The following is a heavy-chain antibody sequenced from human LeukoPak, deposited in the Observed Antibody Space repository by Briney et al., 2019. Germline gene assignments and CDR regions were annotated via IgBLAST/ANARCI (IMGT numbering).Heavy chain of an antibody. CDR1: GFTFSDYY. CDR3: ARSSYSSSSSV. J-gene: IGHJ3*01. D-gene: IGHD6-6*01. CDR2: ISSSGSTI. V-gene: IGHV3-11*01. Sequence: PGGSLRLSCAASGFTFSDYYMSWIRQAPGKGLEWVSYISSSGSTIYYADSVKGRFTISGDNAKNSLYLQINSLRAEDTAVYYCARSSYSSSSSVWGQGTMVTVSS.